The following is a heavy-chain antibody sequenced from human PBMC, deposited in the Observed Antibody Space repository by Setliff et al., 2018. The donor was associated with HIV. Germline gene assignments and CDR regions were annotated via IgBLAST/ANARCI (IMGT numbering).Heavy chain of an antibody. V-gene: IGHV1-18*01. CDR2: ISGYNGNT. CDR1: GYIFTTYG. D-gene: IGHD3-3*01. CDR3: ARDYNLLEWLLTDY. J-gene: IGHJ4*02. Sequence: ASVKVSCKASGYIFTTYGVSWVRQAPGQGLEWMGWISGYNGNTNYAQNLQGRVSMTTDTSTNTAYMELRSLRSDDTAVYYCARDYNLLEWLLTDYWGQGTLVTVSS.